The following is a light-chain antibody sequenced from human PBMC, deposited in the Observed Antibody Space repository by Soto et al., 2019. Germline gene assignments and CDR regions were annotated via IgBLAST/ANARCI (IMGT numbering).Light chain of an antibody. CDR2: GAS. CDR3: QPYGRSLT. CDR1: QSVSSSY. V-gene: IGKV3-20*01. J-gene: IGKJ4*01. Sequence: EIVLTQSPGTLSLSPGERATLSFRSSQSVSSSYLAWYQQKPGQAPRLLIYGASSRATGIPDRFSGSGSGTHFTLTISILEPEDFAVYYCQPYGRSLTFGGGTKVESK.